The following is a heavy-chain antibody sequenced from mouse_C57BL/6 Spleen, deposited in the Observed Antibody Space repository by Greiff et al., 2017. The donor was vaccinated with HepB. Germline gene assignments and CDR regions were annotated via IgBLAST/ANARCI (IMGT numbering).Heavy chain of an antibody. CDR2: IYPRSGNT. Sequence: VQLQQSGAELARPGASVKLSCKASGYTFTSYGISWVKQRTGQGLEWIGEIYPRSGNTYYNEKFKGKATLTADKSSSTAYMELRSLTSEDSAGYCCARREGKTGMDYWGQGTSVTVSS. V-gene: IGHV1-81*01. CDR3: ARREGKTGMDY. CDR1: GYTFTSYG. J-gene: IGHJ4*01.